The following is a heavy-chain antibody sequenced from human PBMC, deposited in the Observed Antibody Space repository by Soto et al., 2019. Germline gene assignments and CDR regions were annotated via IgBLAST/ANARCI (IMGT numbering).Heavy chain of an antibody. CDR1: GFTFSSYS. Sequence: GESLKISCAASGFTFSSYSMNWVRQAPGKGLEWVSYISSSSSTIYYADSVKGRFTISRDNAKNSLYLQMNSPRAEDTAVYYCARDHMKSGKILWEYGSGMNAFDIWGQGTMVTVSS. D-gene: IGHD3-10*01. V-gene: IGHV3-48*01. J-gene: IGHJ3*02. CDR3: ARDHMKSGKILWEYGSGMNAFDI. CDR2: ISSSSSTI.